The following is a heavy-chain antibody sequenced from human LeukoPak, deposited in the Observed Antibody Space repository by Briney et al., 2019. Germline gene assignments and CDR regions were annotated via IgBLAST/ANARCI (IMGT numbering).Heavy chain of an antibody. CDR1: GGSFSGYY. Sequence: SETLSLTCAVYGGSFSGYYWSWIRQPPGKGLEWIGEINHCGSPNYHPSLKSRVTISVHTSKNQFSLKLSSVTTADTAVYYCARDRGYYDSSGYSDWGQGTLVTVSS. V-gene: IGHV4-34*01. CDR2: INHCGSP. J-gene: IGHJ4*02. CDR3: ARDRGYYDSSGYSD. D-gene: IGHD3-22*01.